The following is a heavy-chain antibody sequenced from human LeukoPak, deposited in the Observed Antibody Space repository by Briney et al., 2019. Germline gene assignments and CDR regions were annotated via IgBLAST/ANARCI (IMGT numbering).Heavy chain of an antibody. Sequence: SVKVSCKATGGTFSSYAISWVRQAPGHGLEWIGGIIPIFGTANYAQKFQGRVTITADKSTTRANTKLRSLRSEDTAVYYWARDNSVRDEAWWFNPWGQGTLVTVSS. J-gene: IGHJ5*02. CDR1: GGTFSSYA. V-gene: IGHV1-69*06. CDR2: IIPIFGTA. D-gene: IGHD5-24*01. CDR3: ARDNSVRDEAWWFNP.